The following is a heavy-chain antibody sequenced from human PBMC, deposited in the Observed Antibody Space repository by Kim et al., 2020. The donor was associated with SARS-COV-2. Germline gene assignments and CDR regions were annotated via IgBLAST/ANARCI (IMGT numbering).Heavy chain of an antibody. CDR3: ARHLAAAEFWLPHYYYGMDV. CDR1: GYSFTSYW. J-gene: IGHJ6*02. Sequence: GESLKISCKGSGYSFTSYWIGWVRQMPGKGLEWMGIIYPGDSDTRYSPSFQGQVTISADKSISTAYLQWSSLKASDTAMYYCARHLAAAEFWLPHYYYGMDVWGQGTTVTVSS. D-gene: IGHD6-13*01. CDR2: IYPGDSDT. V-gene: IGHV5-51*01.